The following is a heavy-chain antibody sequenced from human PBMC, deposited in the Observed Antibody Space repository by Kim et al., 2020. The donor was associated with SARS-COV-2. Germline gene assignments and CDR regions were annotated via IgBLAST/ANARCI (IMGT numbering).Heavy chain of an antibody. Sequence: SETLSLTCTVSGGSISSSSYYWGWIRQPPGKGLEWIGSIYYSGSTYYNPSLKSRVTISVDTSKNQFSLKLSSVTAADTAVYYCARRSARLGELSSFDYWGQGTLVTVSS. CDR3: ARRSARLGELSSFDY. J-gene: IGHJ4*02. D-gene: IGHD3-16*02. CDR2: IYYSGST. V-gene: IGHV4-39*01. CDR1: GGSISSSSYY.